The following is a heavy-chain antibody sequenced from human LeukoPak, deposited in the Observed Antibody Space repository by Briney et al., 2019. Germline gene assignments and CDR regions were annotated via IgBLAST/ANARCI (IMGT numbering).Heavy chain of an antibody. V-gene: IGHV1-58*02. D-gene: IGHD3-3*01. CDR1: GFTFTSSA. CDR3: AASSPITIFGVFGMDV. CDR2: IVVGSGNT. J-gene: IGHJ6*02. Sequence: SVKVSCKASGFTFTSSAMQWVRQARGQRLEWIGWIVVGSGNTNYAQKFQERVTITRDMSTSTAYMELSSLRSEDTAVYYCAASSPITIFGVFGMDVWGQGTTVTVSS.